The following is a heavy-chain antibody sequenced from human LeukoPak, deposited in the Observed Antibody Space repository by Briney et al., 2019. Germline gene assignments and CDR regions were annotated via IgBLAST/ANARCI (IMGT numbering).Heavy chain of an antibody. Sequence: GGSLRLSCAASGFTFSSYSMNWVRQAPRKGLEWVSSISSSSSYIYYADSVKGRFTISRDNAKNSLYLQMNSLRAEDTAVYYCAKAGSTSCYTERRWFDPWGQGTLVTVSS. CDR3: AKAGSTSCYTERRWFDP. CDR2: ISSSSSYI. V-gene: IGHV3-21*01. J-gene: IGHJ5*02. CDR1: GFTFSSYS. D-gene: IGHD2-2*02.